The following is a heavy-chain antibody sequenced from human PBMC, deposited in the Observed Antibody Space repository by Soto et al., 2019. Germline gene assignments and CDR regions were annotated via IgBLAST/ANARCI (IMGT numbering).Heavy chain of an antibody. CDR1: GYTFTSYY. Sequence: ASVKVSCKASGYTFTSYYMHWVRQAPGQGLEWMGIINPSGGSTSYAQKFQGRVTMTRDTSTSTAYMELSSLRSEDTAVYYCARAGKLRNFWSGYYIGYWGQGTLVTVSS. J-gene: IGHJ4*02. CDR3: ARAGKLRNFWSGYYIGY. V-gene: IGHV1-46*01. CDR2: INPSGGST. D-gene: IGHD3-3*01.